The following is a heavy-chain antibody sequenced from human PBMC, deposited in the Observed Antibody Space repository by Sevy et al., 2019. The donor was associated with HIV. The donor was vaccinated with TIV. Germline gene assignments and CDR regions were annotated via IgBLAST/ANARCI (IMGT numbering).Heavy chain of an antibody. Sequence: GGSLRLSCAASGFTFSNYWMSWVRQAPGKGLEWVANIKQDGGEKYYVDYVKGRFTISRDNAKNSLYLQMDSLRAEDTALYYCARYDFWSGFHDYFDSWGQGTLVTVSS. CDR2: IKQDGGEK. CDR3: ARYDFWSGFHDYFDS. D-gene: IGHD3-3*01. V-gene: IGHV3-7*03. J-gene: IGHJ4*02. CDR1: GFTFSNYW.